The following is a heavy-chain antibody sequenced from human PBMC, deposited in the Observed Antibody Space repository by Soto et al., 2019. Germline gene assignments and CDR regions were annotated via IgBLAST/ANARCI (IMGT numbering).Heavy chain of an antibody. CDR3: MRGPASVHFDL. V-gene: IGHV3-30*03. CDR1: GFTFSSYD. CDR2: ISYHGSNK. Sequence: QVQLVESGGGVVQPGRSLRLSCAASGFTFSSYDMHWVRQAPGKGLEWVAVISYHGSNKYYADSVEGRFTISRDNSKNTLYLHMNSLRTEDTAVFYCMRGPASVHFDLWGRGTLVTVSS. J-gene: IGHJ2*01.